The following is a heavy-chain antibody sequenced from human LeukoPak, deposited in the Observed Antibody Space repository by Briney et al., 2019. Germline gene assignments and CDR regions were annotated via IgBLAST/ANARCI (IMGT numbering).Heavy chain of an antibody. CDR1: GFTFSRYG. V-gene: IGHV3-33*06. J-gene: IGHJ4*02. CDR3: AKYLLRGPIGFDY. CDR2: ICYDGSNK. Sequence: GRSLRLSCAACGFTFSRYGMQGVRQARGKGVEGVADICYDGSNKYYADSVKRRFTISRDNSKNTLYLQMNSRRAEDTAVYYCAKYLLRGPIGFDYWGQGTLVTVSS.